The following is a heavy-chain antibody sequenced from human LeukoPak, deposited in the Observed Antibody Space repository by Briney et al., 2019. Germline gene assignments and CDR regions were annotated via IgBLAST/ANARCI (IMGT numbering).Heavy chain of an antibody. Sequence: GGSLRLSCEASGFTFSTYVMGWVRQAPGKGLECVSSISGSGGTTYYADSVKGRFTISRDNSKNTVYLQMSSLTVEDTAIYYCAKEKLRYYDYWGQGALVTVSS. D-gene: IGHD3-16*01. CDR2: ISGSGGTT. CDR3: AKEKLRYYDY. J-gene: IGHJ4*02. CDR1: GFTFSTYV. V-gene: IGHV3-23*01.